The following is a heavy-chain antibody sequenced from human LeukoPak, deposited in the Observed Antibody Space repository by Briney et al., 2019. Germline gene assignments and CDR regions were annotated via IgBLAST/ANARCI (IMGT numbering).Heavy chain of an antibody. D-gene: IGHD2-8*02. Sequence: GGSLGLSCTASGFTFDDYAMSWVRQAPGKGLEWVGFIRNEAYGGTTQYAASVNGRFSISRDNSKTIAYLQMNRLKTEDTAVYYCTTISGSTGHSTTGSDFWGQGALVTVSS. CDR2: IRNEAYGGTT. J-gene: IGHJ4*02. CDR3: TTISGSTGHSTTGSDF. V-gene: IGHV3-49*04. CDR1: GFTFDDYA.